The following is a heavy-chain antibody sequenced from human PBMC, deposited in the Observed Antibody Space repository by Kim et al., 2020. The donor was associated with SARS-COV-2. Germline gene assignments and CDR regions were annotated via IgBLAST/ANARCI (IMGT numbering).Heavy chain of an antibody. CDR1: GYTFTSYG. CDR2: ISAYNGNK. D-gene: IGHD3-16*01. J-gene: IGHJ4*02. CDR3: ARDGGGTPLSDY. Sequence: ASVKVSCKASGYTFTSYGISWVRQAPGQGLEWMGWISAYNGNKNYAQKLQGRVTMTKDTSTITGYMALRSLRSDETAVYYCARDGGGTPLSDYWGQGTLGTVSS. V-gene: IGHV1-18*01.